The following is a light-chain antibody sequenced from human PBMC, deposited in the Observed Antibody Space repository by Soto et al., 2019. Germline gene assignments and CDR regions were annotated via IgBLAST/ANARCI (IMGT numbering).Light chain of an antibody. V-gene: IGLV4-60*03. CDR3: ETWDTNTWV. Sequence: QPVLTQSSSASASLGTSVKLTFTLSSGHSGYTIAWHQQQPGKAPRYLMKLEGSGNYNKGSGLPDRFSGSSSGADRFLTISDLQSEDEADYYCETWDTNTWVFGGGTQLTVL. CDR2: LEGSGNY. J-gene: IGLJ3*02. CDR1: SGHSGYT.